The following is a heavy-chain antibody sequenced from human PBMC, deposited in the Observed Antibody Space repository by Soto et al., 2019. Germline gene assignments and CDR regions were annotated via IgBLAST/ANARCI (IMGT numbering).Heavy chain of an antibody. CDR3: TKGPSSLSLDC. J-gene: IGHJ4*02. CDR2: VTAGGEDT. CDR1: GFIFSSYA. V-gene: IGHV3-23*01. D-gene: IGHD6-6*01. Sequence: GGSLRLSCAASGFIFSSYAMSWVRQAPGKGLEWVSAVTAGGEDTYYADSVKGRCTISRDNSKNTVYLQVDSLRLGDAAIYYCTKGPSSLSLDCWGQGTLVTVSS.